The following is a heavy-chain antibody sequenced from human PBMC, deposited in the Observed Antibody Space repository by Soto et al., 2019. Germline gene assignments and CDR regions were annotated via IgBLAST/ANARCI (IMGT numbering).Heavy chain of an antibody. Sequence: TLSLTCTVSGGSISSSSYYWGWIRQPPGKGLEWIGSIYYSGSTYYNPSLKSRVTISVDTSKNQFSLKLSSVTAADTAVYYCASQASPYYYYGMDVWGQGTTVTVSS. CDR1: GGSISSSSYY. V-gene: IGHV4-39*01. CDR3: ASQASPYYYYGMDV. J-gene: IGHJ6*02. CDR2: IYYSGST.